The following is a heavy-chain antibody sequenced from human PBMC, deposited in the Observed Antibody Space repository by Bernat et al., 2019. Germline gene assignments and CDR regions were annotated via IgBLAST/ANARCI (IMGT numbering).Heavy chain of an antibody. CDR3: ARAAFWSGYLNHDAFDI. V-gene: IGHV3-53*01. D-gene: IGHD3-3*01. Sequence: EVQLVESGGGLIQPGGSVRLSCAASGLTVSSNYMSWVRQAPGKGLEWVSDIYSGGSTYYADCVKGRFTISRDNSKNTLYLQMNSLRAEDTAVYYCARAAFWSGYLNHDAFDIWGQGTMVTVSS. J-gene: IGHJ3*02. CDR2: IYSGGST. CDR1: GLTVSSNY.